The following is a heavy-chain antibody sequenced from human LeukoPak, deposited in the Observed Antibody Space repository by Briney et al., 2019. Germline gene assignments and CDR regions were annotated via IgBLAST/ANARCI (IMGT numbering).Heavy chain of an antibody. V-gene: IGHV1-69*13. J-gene: IGHJ6*02. Sequence: SVTVSCKASGGTFSSYAISWVRQAPGQGLEWMGGIIPIFGTANYAQKFQGRVTITADESTSTAYMELSSLRSEDTAVYYFFFFKQKTAYEMDVWGQGTTVTVSS. CDR1: GGTFSSYA. CDR3: FFFKQKTAYEMDV. D-gene: IGHD2-21*01. CDR2: IIPIFGTA.